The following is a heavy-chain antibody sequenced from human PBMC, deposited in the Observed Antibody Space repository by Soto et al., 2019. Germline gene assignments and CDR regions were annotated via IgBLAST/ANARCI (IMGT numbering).Heavy chain of an antibody. CDR1: EFTFSSYT. J-gene: IGHJ4*02. V-gene: IGHV3-30-3*01. D-gene: IGHD6-19*01. CDR2: ISNNGGNT. Sequence: PGGSLRLSCAASEFTFSSYTMYWVRQAPGTGLEWVAGISNNGGNTYYLDSVKGRFTISRDNSKNTLYLEMNSLRVEDTAVYYCATEWSISVAAPAYWGQGTLVTVSS. CDR3: ATEWSISVAAPAY.